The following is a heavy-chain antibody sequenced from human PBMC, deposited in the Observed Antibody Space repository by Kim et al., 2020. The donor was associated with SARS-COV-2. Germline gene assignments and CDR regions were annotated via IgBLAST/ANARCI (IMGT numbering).Heavy chain of an antibody. J-gene: IGHJ4*02. D-gene: IGHD6-6*01. CDR2: IYSRGGT. CDR3: ARSIGHYSNSRFDS. CDR1: GGSISDYY. V-gene: IGHV4-4*07. Sequence: PSETLSLTCTVSGGSISDYYWNWIREPAGKGLEWIGRIYSRGGTNYNPSLKTRLTMSVDTSKNQISLKLTSLTAADTAVYYCARSIGHYSNSRFDSWGQGTLVTVSS.